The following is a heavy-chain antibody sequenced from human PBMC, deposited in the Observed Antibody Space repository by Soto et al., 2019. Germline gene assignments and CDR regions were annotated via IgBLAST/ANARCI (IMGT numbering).Heavy chain of an antibody. J-gene: IGHJ4*02. D-gene: IGHD6-6*01. CDR1: GFTFDDYA. Sequence: EVQLVESGGGLVQPGRSLRLSCAASGFTFDDYAMHWVRQAPGKGLAWVSGIGWNSGSIGYADSVKGRFTISRDNAKNSLYLQMSSLRAEDTALYYCAKDKGESSSSGGAKYYFDYWGQGTLVTVSS. V-gene: IGHV3-9*01. CDR3: AKDKGESSSSGGAKYYFDY. CDR2: IGWNSGSI.